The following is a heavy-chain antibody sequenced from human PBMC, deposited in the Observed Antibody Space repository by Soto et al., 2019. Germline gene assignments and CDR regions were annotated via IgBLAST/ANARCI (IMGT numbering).Heavy chain of an antibody. J-gene: IGHJ5*02. Sequence: ASVKVSCKAAGCTFSSYAISWVRQAPGQGLEWMGGIIPIFGTANYAQKFQGRVTITADESTSTAYMELSSLRSEDTAVYHCARDPPIAAAGTGWFDPWGQGTLVTVSS. CDR2: IIPIFGTA. V-gene: IGHV1-69*13. D-gene: IGHD6-13*01. CDR1: GCTFSSYA. CDR3: ARDPPIAAAGTGWFDP.